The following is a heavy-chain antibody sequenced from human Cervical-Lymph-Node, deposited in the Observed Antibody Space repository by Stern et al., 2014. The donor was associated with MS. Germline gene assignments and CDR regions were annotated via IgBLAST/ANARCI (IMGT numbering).Heavy chain of an antibody. Sequence: EVQLVESGGGSVQPGGSLRLSCAASGFTFNIYWMHWVRQAPGKGLMWVSHINEEGRSTNYADSVKGRFTISRDNAMNTVFLQMNSLTAEDTAVYYCARERYDFLPGDSHGMDVWGQGTTVTVSS. D-gene: IGHD3-3*01. CDR1: GFTFNIYW. CDR3: ARERYDFLPGDSHGMDV. CDR2: INEEGRST. J-gene: IGHJ6*02. V-gene: IGHV3-74*01.